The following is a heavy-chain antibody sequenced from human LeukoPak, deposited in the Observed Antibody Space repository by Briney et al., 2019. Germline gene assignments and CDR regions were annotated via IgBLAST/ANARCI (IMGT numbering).Heavy chain of an antibody. J-gene: IGHJ6*03. CDR1: GFTFSSYE. V-gene: IGHV3-48*03. CDR3: SLHYYYYYMDV. Sequence: GGSLRLSCAASGFTFSSYEMNWVRQAPGKGLEWVSYISSSGSTIYYADSVKGRFTISRDNAKNSLYLQMNSLRAEDTAVYYCSLHYYYYYMDVWGKGTTVSVSS. CDR2: ISSSGSTI.